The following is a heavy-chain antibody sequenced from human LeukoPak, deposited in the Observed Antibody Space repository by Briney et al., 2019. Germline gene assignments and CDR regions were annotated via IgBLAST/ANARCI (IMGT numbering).Heavy chain of an antibody. Sequence: PSQTLSLTCTVSGGSISSGDYYWSWIRQPPGKGLVWIGYFYYSGSTYYNPPLKCRVTISVDTSKNQFSRKLSSVTAADTAVYYCARVSPGYYYYMDVWGKGTTVTVSS. CDR1: GGSISSGDYY. CDR3: ARVSPGYYYYMDV. V-gene: IGHV4-30-4*08. J-gene: IGHJ6*03. CDR2: FYYSGST.